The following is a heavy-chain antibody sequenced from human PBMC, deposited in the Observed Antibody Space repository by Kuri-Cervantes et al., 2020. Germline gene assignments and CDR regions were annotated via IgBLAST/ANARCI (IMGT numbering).Heavy chain of an antibody. D-gene: IGHD6-19*01. CDR3: AISEGHAGSGFPLLSY. CDR2: ISYDGSNK. V-gene: IGHV3-30-3*01. J-gene: IGHJ4*02. Sequence: GESLKISCAASGFTFSSYAMHWVRQAPGKGLEWVAVISYDGSNKYYADSVKGRFTISRDNSKNTLYLQMNSLRAEDTAVYYCAISEGHAGSGFPLLSYWGQGTLVTVSS. CDR1: GFTFSSYA.